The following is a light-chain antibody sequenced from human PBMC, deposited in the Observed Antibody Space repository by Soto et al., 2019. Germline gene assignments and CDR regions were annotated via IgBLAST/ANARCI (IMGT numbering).Light chain of an antibody. J-gene: IGLJ1*01. Sequence: QSVLTQPPSASGTPGQRVCMSCSGSSSNIGSNIVNWYQQLPGAAPKLLISNDNERPSGGPDRITGSKSGTSAPLDISGLQSEDEAHYYCAAWDDSLHGYVFGTGTKVTVL. V-gene: IGLV1-44*01. CDR3: AAWDDSLHGYV. CDR2: NDN. CDR1: SSNIGSNI.